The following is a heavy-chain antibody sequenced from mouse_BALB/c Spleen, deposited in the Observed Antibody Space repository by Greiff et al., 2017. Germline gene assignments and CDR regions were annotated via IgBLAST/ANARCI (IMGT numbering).Heavy chain of an antibody. V-gene: IGHV1-14*01. D-gene: IGHD1-1*01. CDR1: GYTFTSYV. J-gene: IGHJ3*01. Sequence: VQLQQSGPELVKLGASVKMSCKASGYTFTSYVMHWVKQKPGQGLEWIGYINPYNDGTKYNEKFKGKATLTSDKSSSTAYMELSSLTSEDSAVYYCARRGGSSPFAYWGQGTLVTVSA. CDR3: ARRGGSSPFAY. CDR2: INPYNDGT.